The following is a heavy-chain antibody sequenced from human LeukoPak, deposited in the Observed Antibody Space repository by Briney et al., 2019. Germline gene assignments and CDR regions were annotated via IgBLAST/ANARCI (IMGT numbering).Heavy chain of an antibody. CDR2: ISAYNGNT. J-gene: IGHJ4*02. CDR1: GYTFTSYG. V-gene: IGHV1-18*01. D-gene: IGHD3-3*01. Sequence: GASVKVSCKASGYTFTSYGIIWVRQAPGQGLEWMGWISAYNGNTNYAQKLQGRVTMTTDTSTSTAYMELRSLRSDDTAVYYCARDGFDFWSGYYRYFDYWGQGTLVTVSS. CDR3: ARDGFDFWSGYYRYFDY.